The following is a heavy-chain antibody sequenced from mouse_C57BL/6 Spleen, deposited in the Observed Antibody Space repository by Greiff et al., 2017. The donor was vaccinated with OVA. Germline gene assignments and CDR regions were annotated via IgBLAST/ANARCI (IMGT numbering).Heavy chain of an antibody. J-gene: IGHJ2*01. CDR1: GYTFTSYW. D-gene: IGHD1-1*01. V-gene: IGHV1-55*01. CDR2: IYPGSGST. CDR3: ASPYYYGSSPFDY. Sequence: QVQLKQPGAELVKPGASVKMSCKASGYTFTSYWITWVKQRPGQGLEWIGDIYPGSGSTNYNEKFKSKATLTVDTSSSTAYMQLSSLTSEDSAVYYCASPYYYGSSPFDYWGQGTTLTVSS.